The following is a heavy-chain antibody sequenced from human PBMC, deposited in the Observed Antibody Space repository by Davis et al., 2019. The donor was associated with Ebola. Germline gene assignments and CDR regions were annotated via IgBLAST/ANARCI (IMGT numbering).Heavy chain of an antibody. CDR1: GFTFSDFA. Sequence: GESLKISCSASGFTFSDFAMHWVRQAPGKGLEYVSGINDNGRRTHFADSVKGRFTISSDDSTNSVYLQMSSLRVEDTAVYYCIKDRRSNYAFDVWGQGTMVTVS. D-gene: IGHD4-11*01. CDR2: INDNGRRT. CDR3: IKDRRSNYAFDV. V-gene: IGHV3-64D*08. J-gene: IGHJ3*01.